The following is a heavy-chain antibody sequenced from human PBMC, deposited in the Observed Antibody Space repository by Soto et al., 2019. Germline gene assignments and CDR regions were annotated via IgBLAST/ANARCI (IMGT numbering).Heavy chain of an antibody. CDR1: GGSISSGGYY. Sequence: QVQLQESGPGLVKPSQTLSLTCTVSGGSISSGGYYWSWIRQHPGKGLEWIGYIYYSGSTYYNPSLKGRINISVDTSKNQFSLKLSSVTAADTAVYYWARGVTLVRGVIHTPYFDYWGQGALVTVSS. D-gene: IGHD3-10*01. CDR3: ARGVTLVRGVIHTPYFDY. J-gene: IGHJ4*02. V-gene: IGHV4-31*03. CDR2: IYYSGST.